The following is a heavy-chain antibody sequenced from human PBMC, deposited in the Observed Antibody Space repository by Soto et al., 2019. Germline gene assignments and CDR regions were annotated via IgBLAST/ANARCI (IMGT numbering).Heavy chain of an antibody. Sequence: GGSLRLSCGASGFTFGSYAGHWVRQAPGKGLEWVAVISYDGSNKYYADSVKGRFTISRDNSKNTLYLQMNSLRAEDTAVYYCARVVPPYGGNSGFPDYWGQGTLVTVSS. J-gene: IGHJ4*02. V-gene: IGHV3-30-3*01. CDR1: GFTFGSYA. D-gene: IGHD4-17*01. CDR2: ISYDGSNK. CDR3: ARVVPPYGGNSGFPDY.